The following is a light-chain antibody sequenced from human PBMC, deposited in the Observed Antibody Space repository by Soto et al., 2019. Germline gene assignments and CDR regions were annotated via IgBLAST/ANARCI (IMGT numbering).Light chain of an antibody. J-gene: IGKJ1*01. CDR2: KAS. V-gene: IGKV1-5*03. Sequence: DIQMTQAPSTLSASVGDRVTITCRASQSISSWLAWYQQKPGKAPKLLIYKASTLQSGVPSRFSGSGSGTEFTLPLRTLKPKFSETYSAQKNNNNGTSGQGTKV. CDR1: QSISSW. CDR3: QKNNNNGT.